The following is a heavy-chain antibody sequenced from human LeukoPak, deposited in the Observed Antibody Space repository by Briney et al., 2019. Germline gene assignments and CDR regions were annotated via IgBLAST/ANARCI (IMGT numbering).Heavy chain of an antibody. CDR1: GYTFTSYD. J-gene: IGHJ4*02. CDR3: ARSIVGVRKRNDY. D-gene: IGHD1-26*01. CDR2: MNPNSGHT. Sequence: GASVKVSCKASGYTFTSYDIIWVRQASGQGLEWMGWMNPNSGHTGYAQKFQGRVTMTRTTSTSTAYMELTSPTSEDSAVYYCARSIVGVRKRNDYWGQGTLVTVSS. V-gene: IGHV1-8*01.